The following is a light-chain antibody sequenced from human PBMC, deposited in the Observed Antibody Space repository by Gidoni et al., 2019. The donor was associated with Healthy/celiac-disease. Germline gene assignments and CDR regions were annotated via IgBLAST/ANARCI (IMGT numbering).Light chain of an antibody. CDR1: SSNIGAGYD. J-gene: IGLJ1*01. CDR3: QSYDSSLSAYNYV. Sequence: QSVLTQPPSVSGAPGPRVTISCTGSSSNIGAGYDVHWYQQLPGTAPKLLIYGNSNRPSGVPDRFSGSKSGTSASLAITGLQAEDEADYYCQSYDSSLSAYNYVFGTGTKVTVL. V-gene: IGLV1-40*01. CDR2: GNS.